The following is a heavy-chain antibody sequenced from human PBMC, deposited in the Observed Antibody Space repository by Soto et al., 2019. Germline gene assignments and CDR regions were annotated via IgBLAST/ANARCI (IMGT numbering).Heavy chain of an antibody. CDR1: GFTFSGYY. CDR3: AAYSSSSAQDYYYYGMDV. D-gene: IGHD6-6*01. J-gene: IGHJ6*02. Sequence: GALRLSCAASGFTFSGYYMSWIRQAPGKGLEWVSYISSSSSYTNYADSVKGRFTISRDNAKNSLYLQMNSLRAEDTAVYYCAAYSSSSAQDYYYYGMDVWGQGTTVTVSS. V-gene: IGHV3-11*06. CDR2: ISSSSSYT.